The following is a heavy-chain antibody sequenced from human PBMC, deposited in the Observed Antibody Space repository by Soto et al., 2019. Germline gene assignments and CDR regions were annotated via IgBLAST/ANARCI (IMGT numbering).Heavy chain of an antibody. CDR1: GYTFTSYA. J-gene: IGHJ4*02. CDR2: INAGNGNT. D-gene: IGHD2-21*02. V-gene: IGHV1-3*01. Sequence: ASVKVSCKASGYTFTSYAMHWVRQAPGQRLEWMGWINAGNGNTKYSQKFQGRVTITRDTSASTAYMELSSLRSEDTAVYYCARSIVVVTALDYWGQGTLVTVSS. CDR3: ARSIVVVTALDY.